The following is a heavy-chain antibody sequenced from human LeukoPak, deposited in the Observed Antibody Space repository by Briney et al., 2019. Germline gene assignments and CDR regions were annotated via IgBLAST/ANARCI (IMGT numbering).Heavy chain of an antibody. CDR3: ARGPVLPGPRGAFDI. J-gene: IGHJ3*02. CDR2: IYPADSDT. Sequence: GESLKISCEASGYRFTGYWIGWVRQVSGRGLEWMGIIYPADSDTRSGPSFQGLVTISADKSINTAYLQWSSLKASDSAIYYCARGPVLPGPRGAFDIWGQGTKVAVFS. CDR1: GYRFTGYW. V-gene: IGHV5-51*01.